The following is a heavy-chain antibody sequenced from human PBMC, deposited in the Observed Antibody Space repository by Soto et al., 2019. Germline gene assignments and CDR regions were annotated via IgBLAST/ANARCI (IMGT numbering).Heavy chain of an antibody. CDR2: ISAYNGNT. CDR1: GYTFTSYG. Sequence: ASVKVSCKASGYTFTSYGISWVRQAPGQGLEWMGWISAYNGNTNYAQKLQGRVTMTTDTSTSTAYMELRSLRSDDTAVYYCASAHSLLSSSSYDYWGQGPLVTVSS. J-gene: IGHJ4*02. D-gene: IGHD6-6*01. V-gene: IGHV1-18*04. CDR3: ASAHSLLSSSSYDY.